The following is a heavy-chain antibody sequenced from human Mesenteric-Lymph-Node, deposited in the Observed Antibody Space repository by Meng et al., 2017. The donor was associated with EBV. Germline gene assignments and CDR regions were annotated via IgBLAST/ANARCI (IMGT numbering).Heavy chain of an antibody. V-gene: IGHV4-34*01. CDR1: GEAFSDYY. CDR2: VHRSGST. D-gene: IGHD3-10*01. J-gene: IGHJ4*02. CDR3: ARALYSNSYYGSLSY. Sequence: QVQLQESGPGLVKPSGTLSLTCAVYGEAFSDYYWTWIRQTPGKGLEWIGEVHRSGSTNYNPSLKSRVVISIDTSKNQFSLKLTSVTAADTAVYYCARALYSNSYYGSLSYWGLGTLVTVSS.